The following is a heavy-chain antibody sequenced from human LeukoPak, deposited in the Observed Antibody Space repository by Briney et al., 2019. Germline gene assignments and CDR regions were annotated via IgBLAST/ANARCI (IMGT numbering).Heavy chain of an antibody. CDR2: IKQDGSEI. V-gene: IGHV3-7*03. J-gene: IGHJ6*02. CDR1: GFTISSYW. Sequence: GGSLRLSCAASGFTISSYWMSWVRQAPGKGLEWVANIKQDGSEISYVDSVKGRFTISRDNAKNSLYLQMNSLRAEDTAVYYCARVGVVIIVPYGQYMDVWGQGTTVTVSS. D-gene: IGHD3-3*01. CDR3: ARVGVVIIVPYGQYMDV.